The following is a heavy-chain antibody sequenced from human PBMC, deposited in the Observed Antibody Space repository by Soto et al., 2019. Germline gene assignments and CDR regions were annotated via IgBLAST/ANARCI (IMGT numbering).Heavy chain of an antibody. V-gene: IGHV1-18*01. Sequence: QVQLVQSGAEVKKPGASVKVSCKASGYTFTSYGISWVRQAPGQGLAWMGLISAYNGNTNYAQKLQCRVTMPTDTSTSTAYIELRSLRSDDTAVYYCARVGATRDFDYWGQGTLVTVSS. CDR1: GYTFTSYG. J-gene: IGHJ4*02. CDR3: ARVGATRDFDY. D-gene: IGHD1-26*01. CDR2: ISAYNGNT.